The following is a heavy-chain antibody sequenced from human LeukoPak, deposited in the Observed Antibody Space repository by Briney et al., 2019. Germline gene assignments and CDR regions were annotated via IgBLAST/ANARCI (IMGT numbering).Heavy chain of an antibody. CDR1: GYTFTNNY. V-gene: IGHV1-46*01. J-gene: IGHJ4*02. D-gene: IGHD3-3*01. CDR3: AREAENVLRFLEWFHKTNYFDY. Sequence: ASVKVSCKASGYTFTNNYLHWVRQAPGQGLEWMGMIYPRDGSTSYAQNFQGRVTMTRDTSTSTVYMELSSLRSEDTAVYYCAREAENVLRFLEWFHKTNYFDYWGQGTLVTVSS. CDR2: IYPRDGST.